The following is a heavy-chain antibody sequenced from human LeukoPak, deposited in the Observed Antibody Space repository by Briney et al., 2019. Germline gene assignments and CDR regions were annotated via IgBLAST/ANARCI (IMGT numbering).Heavy chain of an antibody. CDR2: IRESGGGT. Sequence: GGSLRLSCVVSGITVSNYDMSWVRQAPGEGLEWVSGIRESGGGTNYADSVKGRFTISRDNSKNTVYLQMDSLKAEDTAVYYCATDAYLLFGEFAYWGQGILVTVSS. J-gene: IGHJ4*02. D-gene: IGHD3-10*01. CDR3: ATDAYLLFGEFAY. V-gene: IGHV3-23*01. CDR1: GITVSNYD.